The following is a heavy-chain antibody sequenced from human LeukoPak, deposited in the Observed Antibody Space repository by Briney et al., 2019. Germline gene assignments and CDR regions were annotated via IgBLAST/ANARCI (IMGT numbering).Heavy chain of an antibody. J-gene: IGHJ4*02. V-gene: IGHV3-53*01. D-gene: IGHD6-19*01. CDR2: IYSGGST. CDR1: GFTVSSNY. CDR3: AKSRYSSGWYGDY. Sequence: AGGSLRLSCAASGFTVSSNYMSWVRQAPGKGLEWVSVIYSGGSTYYADSVKGRFTISRDNSKNTLYLQMNSLRAEDTAVYYCAKSRYSSGWYGDYWGQGTLVTVSS.